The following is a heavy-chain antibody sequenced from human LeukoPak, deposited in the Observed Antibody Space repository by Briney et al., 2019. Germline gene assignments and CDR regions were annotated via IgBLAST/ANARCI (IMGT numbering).Heavy chain of an antibody. J-gene: IGHJ4*02. D-gene: IGHD3-10*01. CDR3: ARHGSGSYQAY. Sequence: SQTLSLTCAVSGDSISSNYWWNWVRQPPGRGLEWIGEILHSGNSNYNPSLMSRVTISLDKFKNQFSLTLTSVTAADTAVYYCARHGSGSYQAYWGQGTLVTVSS. CDR1: GDSISSNYW. CDR2: ILHSGNS. V-gene: IGHV4-4*02.